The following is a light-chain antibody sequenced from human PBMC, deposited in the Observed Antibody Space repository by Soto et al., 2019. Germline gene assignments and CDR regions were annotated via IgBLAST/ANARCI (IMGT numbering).Light chain of an antibody. J-gene: IGKJ2*01. CDR3: QQYGSSPPYT. CDR2: GAS. CDR1: QSVSSSY. Sequence: EIVLTQSPGTLSLSPGERATLSCRASQSVSSSYLAWYQQKPGQAPRLLIYGASSRATGIPDRFSGSGSGTDFTLTISRLEPEGLAVYYCQQYGSSPPYTFGQGTKLEIK. V-gene: IGKV3-20*01.